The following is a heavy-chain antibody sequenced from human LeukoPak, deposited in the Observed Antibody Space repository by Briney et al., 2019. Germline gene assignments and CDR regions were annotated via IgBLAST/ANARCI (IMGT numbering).Heavy chain of an antibody. J-gene: IGHJ4*02. V-gene: IGHV3-23*01. D-gene: IGHD3-9*01. CDR2: ISGSGGST. CDR3: AKHTDFDWFYRGWYFDY. CDR1: GFTFSGYA. Sequence: GGSLRLSCAASGFTFSGYAMSWVRQAPGKGLEWVSAISGSGGSTYYADSVKGRFTISRDNSKNTLYLQMNSLRAEDTAVYYCAKHTDFDWFYRGWYFDYWGQGTLVTVSS.